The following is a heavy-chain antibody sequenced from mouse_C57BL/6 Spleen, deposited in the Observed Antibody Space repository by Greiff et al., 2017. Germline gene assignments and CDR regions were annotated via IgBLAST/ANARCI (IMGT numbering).Heavy chain of an antibody. V-gene: IGHV1-26*01. CDR3: ARRSYWDYFDY. D-gene: IGHD1-1*01. CDR2: INPNNGGT. Sequence: EVQLKQSGPELVKPGASVKISCKASGYTFTDYYMNWVKQSHGKSLEWIGDINPNNGGTSYNQKFKGKATLTVDKSSSTAYMELRSLTSEDSAVYYCARRSYWDYFDYWGQGTTLTVSS. J-gene: IGHJ2*01. CDR1: GYTFTDYY.